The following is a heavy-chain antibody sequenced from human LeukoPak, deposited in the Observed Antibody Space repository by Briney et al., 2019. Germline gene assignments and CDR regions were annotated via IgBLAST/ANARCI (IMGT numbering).Heavy chain of an antibody. CDR2: ISSSSNTI. D-gene: IGHD5-18*01. Sequence: GGSLRLSCAASGFTFSSHSMNWVRQAPGKGLEWVSYISSSSNTIYYADSVKGRFTISRDNAKNSLYLQMNSLRDEDTALYYCVTDTSMGGLFDYWGQGTLVTVSS. J-gene: IGHJ4*02. V-gene: IGHV3-48*02. CDR1: GFTFSSHS. CDR3: VTDTSMGGLFDY.